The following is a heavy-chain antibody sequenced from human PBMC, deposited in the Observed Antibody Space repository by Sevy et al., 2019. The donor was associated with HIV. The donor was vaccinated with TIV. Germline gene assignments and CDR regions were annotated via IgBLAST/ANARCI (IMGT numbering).Heavy chain of an antibody. CDR1: GFIFRSYW. D-gene: IGHD5-12*01. CDR3: ARVGLGFSGYDYYYAMDV. J-gene: IGHJ6*02. Sequence: GGSLRLSCAVSGFIFRSYWMTWVRQAPGKGLEWVANIKEDESEKYYVDSVKGRVTISRDNATNTLYLQINSLKAEDTAVYYCARVGLGFSGYDYYYAMDVWGQGTTVTVSS. V-gene: IGHV3-7*01. CDR2: IKEDESEK.